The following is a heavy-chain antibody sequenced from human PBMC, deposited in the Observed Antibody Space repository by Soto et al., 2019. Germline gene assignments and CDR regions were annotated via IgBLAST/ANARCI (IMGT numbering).Heavy chain of an antibody. CDR3: ARATSAYYWFDP. V-gene: IGHV4-38-2*02. J-gene: IGHJ5*02. Sequence: PXASLSLPCTFSGYSISSGYDWTWIRQPPGKGLEWIGSMYHSGSAFYNPSLRSRVTISLDTSKNQFSLKLSSVTASDTAVYYCARATSAYYWFDPCGPRTLVTVSS. CDR2: MYHSGSA. CDR1: GYSISSGYD. D-gene: IGHD6-25*01.